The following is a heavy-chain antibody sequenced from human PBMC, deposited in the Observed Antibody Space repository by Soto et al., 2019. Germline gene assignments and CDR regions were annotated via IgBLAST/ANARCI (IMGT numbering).Heavy chain of an antibody. V-gene: IGHV5-10-1*01. Sequence: GESLKISCKGSGYSFTSYWISWVRQMPGKGLEWMGRIDPSDSYTNYSPSFQGHVTISADKSISTAYLQWSSLKASDTAMYYCARLRYYGSGSYLLYYRLDVWGQGTTVTVSS. J-gene: IGHJ6*02. CDR3: ARLRYYGSGSYLLYYRLDV. CDR1: GYSFTSYW. CDR2: IDPSDSYT. D-gene: IGHD3-10*01.